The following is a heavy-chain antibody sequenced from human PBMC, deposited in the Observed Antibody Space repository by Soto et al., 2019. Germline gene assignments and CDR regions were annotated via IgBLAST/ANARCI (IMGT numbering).Heavy chain of an antibody. CDR3: AREGGHYGDYFDY. Sequence: QVQLVESGGGVVQPGRSLRLSCAASGFTFSSYAMHWVRQAPGKGLEWVAVISYDGSNKYYADSVKGRFTISRDNYKNTLYLQMNSLRAEDTAVYYCAREGGHYGDYFDYWGQGTLVTVSS. V-gene: IGHV3-30-3*01. CDR2: ISYDGSNK. CDR1: GFTFSSYA. J-gene: IGHJ4*02. D-gene: IGHD4-17*01.